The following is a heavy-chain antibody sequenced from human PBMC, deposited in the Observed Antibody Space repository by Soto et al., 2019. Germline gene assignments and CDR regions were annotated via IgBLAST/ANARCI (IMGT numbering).Heavy chain of an antibody. J-gene: IGHJ4*02. V-gene: IGHV4-39*01. Sequence: SETLSLTCAVSGGSISGSYYYWGWLRQSPGKGLEWIGSVFYTGFTAYNQSLKSRGPVSVDTSKNQFSLKVSGVCAADTAVYYCATAQKASNSNYFAHAGQG. CDR2: VFYTGFT. CDR1: GGSISGSYYY. CDR3: ATAQKASNSNYFAH. D-gene: IGHD7-27*01.